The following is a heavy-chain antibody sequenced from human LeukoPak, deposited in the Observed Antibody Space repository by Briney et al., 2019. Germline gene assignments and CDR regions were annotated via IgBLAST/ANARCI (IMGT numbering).Heavy chain of an antibody. CDR2: INPNSGGT. V-gene: IGHV1-2*02. Sequence: ASVKVSCKASGYTFTGYYMHWVRQAPGQGLEWMGWINPNSGGTNYAQKFQGRVTMTRDTSISTAYMELSGLRSDDTAVYYCARGSSWSNWFDPWGQGTLVTVSS. CDR1: GYTFTGYY. J-gene: IGHJ5*02. CDR3: ARGSSWSNWFDP. D-gene: IGHD6-13*01.